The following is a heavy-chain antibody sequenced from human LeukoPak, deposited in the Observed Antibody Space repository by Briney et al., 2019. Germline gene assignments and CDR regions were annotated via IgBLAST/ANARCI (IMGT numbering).Heavy chain of an antibody. CDR3: ARDWIQLWVGAFDI. CDR2: INPNSGGT. V-gene: IGHV1-2*02. CDR1: GYTFTGYY. Sequence: ASVKVSCKASGYTFTGYYMHWVRQAPGQGLEWMGWINPNSGGTNYAQKFQGRVTMTRDTSISTAYMELSRLRSDDTAVYYCARDWIQLWVGAFDIWGQGTMVTVSS. J-gene: IGHJ3*02. D-gene: IGHD5-18*01.